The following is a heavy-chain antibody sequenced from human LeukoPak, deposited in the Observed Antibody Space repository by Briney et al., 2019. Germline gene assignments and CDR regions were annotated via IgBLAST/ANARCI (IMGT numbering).Heavy chain of an antibody. V-gene: IGHV3-11*06. D-gene: IGHD5-18*01. Sequence: PGGSLTLSCAASGFIFSDYYMTWIRRAPGRGLEWVSYVSSSSSYISYADSVKGRFTVSRDNAKNSLYLQMNSLRAEDTAVYYCARYGGYSYGYGNYWGQGTLVTVSS. CDR3: ARYGGYSYGYGNY. J-gene: IGHJ4*02. CDR1: GFIFSDYY. CDR2: VSSSSSYI.